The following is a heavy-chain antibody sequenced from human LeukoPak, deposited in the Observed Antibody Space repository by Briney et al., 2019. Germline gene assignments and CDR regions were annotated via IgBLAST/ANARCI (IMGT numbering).Heavy chain of an antibody. J-gene: IGHJ6*02. CDR2: ISSSSSYI. D-gene: IGHD6-25*01. Sequence: GGSLGLSCAASGFTFSSYSMNWVRQAPGKGLEWVSSISSSSSYIYYADSVKGRFTISRDNAKNSLYLQMNSLRAEDTAVYYCARAPAGPYMDVWGQGTTVTVSS. CDR1: GFTFSSYS. V-gene: IGHV3-21*01. CDR3: ARAPAGPYMDV.